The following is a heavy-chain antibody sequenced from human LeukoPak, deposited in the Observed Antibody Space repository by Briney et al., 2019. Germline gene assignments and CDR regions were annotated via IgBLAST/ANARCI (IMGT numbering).Heavy chain of an antibody. Sequence: SETLSHTRTVSGVSNRSYYWRWLGQPPGKGLEGLGCIYYCGSTHYHPPLKSRVTISVDTHKQQFSLNQISVHPGHAAVYYCAREGVVVVGATPGPGAFDIWGEGTRVTVSS. CDR1: GVSNRSYY. D-gene: IGHD2-15*01. CDR2: IYYCGST. CDR3: AREGVVVVGATPGPGAFDI. J-gene: IGHJ3*02. V-gene: IGHV4-59*12.